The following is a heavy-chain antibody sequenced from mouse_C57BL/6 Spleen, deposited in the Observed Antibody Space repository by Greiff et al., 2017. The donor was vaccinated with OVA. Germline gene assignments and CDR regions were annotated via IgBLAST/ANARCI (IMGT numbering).Heavy chain of an antibody. CDR2: INYDGSST. Sequence: EVQVVESEGGLVQPGSSMKLSCTASGFTFSDYYMAWVRQVPEKGLEWVANINYDGSSTYYLDSLKSRFIISRDNAKNILYLQMSSLKSEDTATYYCARRNYYGSVDYWGQGTTLTVSS. J-gene: IGHJ2*01. CDR3: ARRNYYGSVDY. CDR1: GFTFSDYY. D-gene: IGHD1-1*01. V-gene: IGHV5-16*02.